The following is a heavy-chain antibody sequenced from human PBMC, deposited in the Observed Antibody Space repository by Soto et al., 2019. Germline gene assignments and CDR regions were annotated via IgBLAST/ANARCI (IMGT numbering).Heavy chain of an antibody. CDR2: ISSGNTYT. CDR1: GFTFSDYY. Sequence: QVQLVESGGGLVKPGGSLRLSCAASGFTFSDYYMTWVRQAPGKGLEWVSYISSGNTYTRYADSVKGRFTISRDNAKNSVHQQMDSLGDEDTAVYYCARAWGWTNWFDPWGLGTQVTVSS. V-gene: IGHV3-11*05. CDR3: ARAWGWTNWFDP. D-gene: IGHD6-19*01. J-gene: IGHJ5*02.